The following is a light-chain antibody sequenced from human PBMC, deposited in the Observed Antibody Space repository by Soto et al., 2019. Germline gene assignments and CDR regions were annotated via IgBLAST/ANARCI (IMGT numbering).Light chain of an antibody. J-gene: IGKJ1*01. CDR3: QQYGSSRGT. Sequence: EIVLTQSPGTLSLSPGERATLACRASQSVSSSYLAWSQQKPGQAPRLLIYGASSRATGIQDRFSGSGSGTDFTLTINKPEPEDFAEDFCQQYGSSRGTFGQGTKVESK. V-gene: IGKV3-20*01. CDR2: GAS. CDR1: QSVSSSY.